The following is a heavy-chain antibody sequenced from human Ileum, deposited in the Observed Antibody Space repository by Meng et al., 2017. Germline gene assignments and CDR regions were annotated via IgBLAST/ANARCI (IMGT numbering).Heavy chain of an antibody. Sequence: GESLKISCEASGFTFTSYGMHWVRQAPGKGLEWVAVVWYDGSEEHYADSVKGRFTISRDNSKNTLYLQMDSLRAEDTAAYYCVRDFLYFDYWGQGTLVTSPQ. CDR2: VWYDGSEE. CDR1: GFTFTSYG. CDR3: VRDFLYFDY. V-gene: IGHV3-33*01. D-gene: IGHD2/OR15-2a*01. J-gene: IGHJ4*02.